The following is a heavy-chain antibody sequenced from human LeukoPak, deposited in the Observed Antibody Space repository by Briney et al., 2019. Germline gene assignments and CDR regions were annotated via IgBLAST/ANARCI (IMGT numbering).Heavy chain of an antibody. CDR3: ARHRYCSSTSCYRSTPLFFGVVFHYFDY. Sequence: SETLSLTCTVSGGSISSYYWSWIRQPAGKGLEWIGRIYTSGSTNYNPSLKSRVTMSVDTSKNQFSLKLSSVTAADTAVYYCARHRYCSSTSCYRSTPLFFGVVFHYFDYWGQGTLVTVSS. CDR2: IYTSGST. V-gene: IGHV4-4*07. J-gene: IGHJ4*02. D-gene: IGHD2-2*01. CDR1: GGSISSYY.